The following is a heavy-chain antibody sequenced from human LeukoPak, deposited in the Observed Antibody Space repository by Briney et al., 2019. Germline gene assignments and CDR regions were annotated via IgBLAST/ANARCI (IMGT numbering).Heavy chain of an antibody. V-gene: IGHV3-9*01. CDR2: ISWNSGSI. CDR1: GFTFDDYA. J-gene: IGHJ6*03. Sequence: GGSLRLSCAASGFTFDDYAMHWVRQAPGKGLEWVSGISWNSGSIGYADSVKGRFAISRDNAKNSLYLQMNSLRAEDTALYYCAKGMYGDHGYYYMDVWGKGTTVTVSS. CDR3: AKGMYGDHGYYYMDV. D-gene: IGHD4-17*01.